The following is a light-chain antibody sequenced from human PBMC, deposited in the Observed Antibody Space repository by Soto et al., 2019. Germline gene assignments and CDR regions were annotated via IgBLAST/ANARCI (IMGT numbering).Light chain of an antibody. V-gene: IGLV2-23*02. Sequence: QSVLSQPGSEYRSRGRSNTYYCARTGSDVGAYNLVSWYQQHPGKAPKLIICEVNTRPSGISNRFSGSKSGDTASLTISGLQAEDEADYFCCSYAGTVAYVFGTGTKVTVL. J-gene: IGLJ1*01. CDR3: CSYAGTVAYV. CDR1: GSDVGAYNL. CDR2: EVN.